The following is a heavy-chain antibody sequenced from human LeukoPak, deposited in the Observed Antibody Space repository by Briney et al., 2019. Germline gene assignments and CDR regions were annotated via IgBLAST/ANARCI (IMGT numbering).Heavy chain of an antibody. CDR1: GGSISSGDYY. CDR3: ARDQAVAGTWNWYFDL. J-gene: IGHJ2*01. Sequence: PSETLSLTCTVSGGSISSGDYYWGWIRQPPGKGLEWIGYIYYSGSTYYNPSLKSRVTISVDTSKNQFSLKLSSVTAADTAVYYCARDQAVAGTWNWYFDLWGRGTLVTVSS. CDR2: IYYSGST. V-gene: IGHV4-30-4*08. D-gene: IGHD6-19*01.